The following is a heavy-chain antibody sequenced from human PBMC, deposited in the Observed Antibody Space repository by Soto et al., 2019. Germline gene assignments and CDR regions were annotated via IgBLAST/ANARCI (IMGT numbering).Heavy chain of an antibody. V-gene: IGHV3-7*01. CDR3: ARDSVYGSGNSANHYLYC. CDR1: LFTFDIYW. Sequence: GGSHTLLCAGSLFTFDIYWMSWVRQGTGKGVESVHKINLHATEKKHLDSFKGRLPMSREKSKNSLYLQMDNLIFDDKAVYYCARDSVYGSGNSANHYLYCWGNGTQATVYS. D-gene: IGHD3-10*01. CDR2: INLHATEK. J-gene: IGHJ4*01.